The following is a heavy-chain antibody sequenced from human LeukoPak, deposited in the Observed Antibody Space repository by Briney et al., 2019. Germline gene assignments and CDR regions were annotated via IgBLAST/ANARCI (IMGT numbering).Heavy chain of an antibody. V-gene: IGHV3-23*01. J-gene: IGHJ1*01. CDR3: AKVGNIWTKEYFQH. Sequence: GGSLRLSCAASGFMFSDYAMNWVRQAPGKGLEWVSTISDSGTSTDYADSVKGRFTISRDNSRNTLHLQMKSLRVEDTAVYYCAKVGNIWTKEYFQHWGQGTPVTVSS. CDR1: GFMFSDYA. CDR2: ISDSGTST. D-gene: IGHD1-20*01.